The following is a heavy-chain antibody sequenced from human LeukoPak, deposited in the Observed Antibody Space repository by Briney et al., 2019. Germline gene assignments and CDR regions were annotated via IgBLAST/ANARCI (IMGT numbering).Heavy chain of an antibody. CDR1: GGSISSYY. J-gene: IGHJ6*02. V-gene: IGHV4-59*01. CDR3: ARGGRYIRRRSDV. Sequence: SETLSLTCTVSGGSISSYYWSWIRQPPGKGLEWIGYIYSSGGTNYSPSLKSRVTISVDTSKNQFSLKVSSVTAADTAVYYCARGGRYIRRRSDVWGQGTTVTVSS. CDR2: IYSSGGT. D-gene: IGHD3-16*01.